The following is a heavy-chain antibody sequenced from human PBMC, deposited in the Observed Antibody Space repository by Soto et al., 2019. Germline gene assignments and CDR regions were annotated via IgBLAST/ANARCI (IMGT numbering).Heavy chain of an antibody. CDR2: ISYDGSNK. CDR1: GFTFSIYG. D-gene: IGHD3-3*01. J-gene: IGHJ4*02. Sequence: PGGSLRLSCAASGFTFSIYGMHWVRQAPGKGLEWVAVISYDGSNKYYADSVKGRFTISRDNSKNTLYLQMNSLRGEDTAVYYWAKETVEYYFDYWGQGTLGTVSS. CDR3: AKETVEYYFDY. V-gene: IGHV3-30*18.